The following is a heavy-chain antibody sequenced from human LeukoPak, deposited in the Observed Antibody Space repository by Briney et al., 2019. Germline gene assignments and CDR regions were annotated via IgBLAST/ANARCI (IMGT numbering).Heavy chain of an antibody. V-gene: IGHV3-23*01. D-gene: IGHD6-13*01. CDR2: ISGSGGST. J-gene: IGHJ6*02. Sequence: GGSLRLSCAASGFTFSSYAMSWVRQAPGKGLEWVSAISGSGGSTYYADSVEGRFTISRDNSKNTLYLQMNSLRAEDTAVYYCAKLGTIAAAGTHYGMDVWGQGTTVTVSS. CDR3: AKLGTIAAAGTHYGMDV. CDR1: GFTFSSYA.